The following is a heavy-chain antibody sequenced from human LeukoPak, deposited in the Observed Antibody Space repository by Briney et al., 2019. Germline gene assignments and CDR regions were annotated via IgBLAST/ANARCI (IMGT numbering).Heavy chain of an antibody. CDR3: AKDLEYYYDSSGYWYFDY. CDR1: GFTFSSYA. CDR2: ISGSGGIT. D-gene: IGHD3-22*01. V-gene: IGHV3-23*01. J-gene: IGHJ4*02. Sequence: GGSLRLSCAASGFTFSSYAMSWVRQAPGKGLEWVSAISGSGGITYYADSVKGRFTISRDNSKNTLYLQMNSLRAEDTAVYYCAKDLEYYYDSSGYWYFDYWGQGTLVTVSS.